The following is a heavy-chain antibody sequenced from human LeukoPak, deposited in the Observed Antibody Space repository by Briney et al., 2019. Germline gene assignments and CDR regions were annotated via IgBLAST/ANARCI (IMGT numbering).Heavy chain of an antibody. V-gene: IGHV3-48*03. J-gene: IGHJ4*02. CDR2: ISSSGSTI. CDR3: ARGPTTWYGSGWYGELR. D-gene: IGHD6-19*01. CDR1: GFTVGDHA. Sequence: GGSLRLSCTTSGFTVGDHAMSWVRQAPGKGLEWVSYISSSGSTIYYADSVKGRFTISRDNAKNSLYLQMNSLRAEDTAVYYCARGPTTWYGSGWYGELRWGQGTLVTVSS.